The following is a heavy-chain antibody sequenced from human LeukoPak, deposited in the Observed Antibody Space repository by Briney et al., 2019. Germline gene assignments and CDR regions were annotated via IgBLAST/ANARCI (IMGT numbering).Heavy chain of an antibody. Sequence: PGGSLRLSCAASGFTVSSSYMNSVRQAPGKGMEWVSVIDRDSATHYADSVKGRFTISRDNSKNPLYLQMNSLTAADTAVYYCAREMTTITRYFHYWGQGTLVTVSS. CDR1: GFTVSSSY. J-gene: IGHJ4*02. V-gene: IGHV3-53*01. CDR3: AREMTTITRYFHY. CDR2: IDRDSAT. D-gene: IGHD5-24*01.